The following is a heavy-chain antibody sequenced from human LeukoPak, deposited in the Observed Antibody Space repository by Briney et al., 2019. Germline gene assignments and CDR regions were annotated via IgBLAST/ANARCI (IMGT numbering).Heavy chain of an antibody. J-gene: IGHJ4*02. CDR1: GASISSYY. V-gene: IGHV4-59*08. Sequence: PSETLSLTCTVSGASISSYYWSWIRQPPGRGLEWIGYIFYSGSINYNPSLKSRLTISVDTSKNQFSLKLSSVTAADTAVYYCARGARAGYNLEPFDYWGQGTLVTVSS. CDR3: ARGARAGYNLEPFDY. D-gene: IGHD5-24*01. CDR2: IFYSGSI.